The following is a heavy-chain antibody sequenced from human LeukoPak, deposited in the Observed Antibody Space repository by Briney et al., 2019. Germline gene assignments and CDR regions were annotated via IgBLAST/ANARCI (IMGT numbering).Heavy chain of an antibody. Sequence: PSETLSLTCTVSGGSISSYYWGWIRQPAGKGLEWIGRIYTSGSTNYNPSLKSRVTMSVDTSKNQFSLKLSSVTAADTAVYYCARAYEKCSSTSCSINFDYWGQGTLVTVSS. CDR2: IYTSGST. CDR3: ARAYEKCSSTSCSINFDY. D-gene: IGHD2-2*01. CDR1: GGSISSYY. J-gene: IGHJ4*02. V-gene: IGHV4-4*07.